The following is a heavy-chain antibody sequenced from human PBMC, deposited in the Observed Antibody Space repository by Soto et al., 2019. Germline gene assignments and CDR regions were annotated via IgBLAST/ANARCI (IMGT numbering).Heavy chain of an antibody. CDR3: ARDRQQLVLYYYYGMDV. CDR2: ISAYNGNT. J-gene: IGHJ6*04. Sequence: ASVKVSCKASGYTFTSYGISWVRQAPGQGLEWMGRISAYNGNTNYAQKLQGRVTMTTDTSTSTAYMELRSLRSDDTAVYYCARDRQQLVLYYYYGMDVWGKGTTVTVSS. D-gene: IGHD6-13*01. V-gene: IGHV1-18*01. CDR1: GYTFTSYG.